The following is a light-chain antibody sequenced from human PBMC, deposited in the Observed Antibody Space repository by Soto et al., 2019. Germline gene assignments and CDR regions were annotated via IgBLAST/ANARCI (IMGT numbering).Light chain of an antibody. J-gene: IGLJ1*01. Sequence: QSALTQPPSASGSPGQSVTISCTGTSSDVGGYNYVSWYQQHPGKAPKLMIYEVSKRPSGVPDRFSGSKSGNTASLTVSGLQAEDEADYYCSSYAGSSIGVFRTGTKVTVL. CDR3: SSYAGSSIGV. CDR1: SSDVGGYNY. CDR2: EVS. V-gene: IGLV2-8*01.